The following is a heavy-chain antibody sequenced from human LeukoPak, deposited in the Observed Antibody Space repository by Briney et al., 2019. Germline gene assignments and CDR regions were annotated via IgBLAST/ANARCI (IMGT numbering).Heavy chain of an antibody. Sequence: ASVKVSCKASGYTFTGYYMHWVRQAPGQGLEWMGGIIPILGTANYAQKFQGKVTITADESTSTAYMELSSLRSEDTAVYYCARSGGSCSSCVYYWGQGTLVTVSS. J-gene: IGHJ4*02. CDR3: ARSGGSCSSCVYY. CDR1: GYTFTGYY. V-gene: IGHV1-69*13. D-gene: IGHD2-15*01. CDR2: IIPILGTA.